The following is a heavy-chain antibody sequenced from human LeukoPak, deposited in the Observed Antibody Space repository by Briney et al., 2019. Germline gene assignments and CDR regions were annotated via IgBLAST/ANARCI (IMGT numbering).Heavy chain of an antibody. J-gene: IGHJ4*02. CDR3: ARESKDDFWSGYNDY. CDR2: IYTSGST. CDR1: GGSISSYY. D-gene: IGHD3-3*01. V-gene: IGHV4-4*07. Sequence: SETLSLTCTVSGGSISSYYWSWIRQPAGKGLEWIGRIYTSGSTNYNPSLKSRVTMSVDTSKNQFSLKLSSVTAADTAVYYCARESKDDFWSGYNDYWGQRTLVTVSS.